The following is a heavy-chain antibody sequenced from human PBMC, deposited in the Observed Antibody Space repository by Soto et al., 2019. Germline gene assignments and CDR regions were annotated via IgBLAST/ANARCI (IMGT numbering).Heavy chain of an antibody. CDR3: ARGQEVAAQH. V-gene: IGHV4-30-2*01. J-gene: IGHJ4*02. Sequence: QLQLQESGSGMVKPSQTLSLTCAVSGGSISSGGYSWSWVRQPPGKGPEWIGYVYHSGSTYYNPSLNIRVIISVDRSKNQFSLKLSSVTAADTAVYYCARGQEVAAQHWGQGTLVTVSS. CDR1: GGSISSGGYS. CDR2: VYHSGST. D-gene: IGHD2-15*01.